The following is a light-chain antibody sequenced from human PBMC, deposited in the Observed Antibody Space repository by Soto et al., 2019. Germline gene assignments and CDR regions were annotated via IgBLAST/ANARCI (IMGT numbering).Light chain of an antibody. CDR1: QSVRSW. CDR2: DAS. J-gene: IGKJ4*01. CDR3: KQYDNYPLN. Sequence: DIQMTQSPATLSASVGDRVTITCRASQSVRSWLAWYQQKPGTAPKLLIFDASRLESGVPSRFSGSASGTEFTLTISSLQPDDFATYYCKQYDNYPLNFGGGTKGDSK. V-gene: IGKV1-5*01.